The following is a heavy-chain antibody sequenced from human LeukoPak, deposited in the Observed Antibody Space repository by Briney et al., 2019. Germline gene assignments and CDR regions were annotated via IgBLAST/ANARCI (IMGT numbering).Heavy chain of an antibody. CDR2: INPNSGGT. J-gene: IGHJ6*03. D-gene: IGHD3-3*01. Sequence: ASVKVSCKASGYTFTGYYMHWVRQAPGQGLEWMGWINPNSGGTNYAQKFQGRVTMTRDTSISTAYMELSRLRSDDTGVYYCARDQPIREITIFGVVIPTGYMDVWGKGTTVTVSS. V-gene: IGHV1-2*02. CDR1: GYTFTGYY. CDR3: ARDQPIREITIFGVVIPTGYMDV.